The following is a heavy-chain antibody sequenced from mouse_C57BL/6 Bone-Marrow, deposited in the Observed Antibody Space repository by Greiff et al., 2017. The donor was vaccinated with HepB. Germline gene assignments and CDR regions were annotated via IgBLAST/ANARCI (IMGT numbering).Heavy chain of an antibody. CDR2: IDPENGDT. D-gene: IGHD1-1*01. V-gene: IGHV14-4*01. Sequence: VQLQQSGAELVRPGASVKLSCTASGFNIKDDYMHWVKQRPEQGLEWIGWIDPENGDTEYASKFQGKATITADTSYNTAYLQLSSLTSEDTAVYYCTSYYYGSSYDAMDYWGQGTSVTVSS. J-gene: IGHJ4*01. CDR1: GFNIKDDY. CDR3: TSYYYGSSYDAMDY.